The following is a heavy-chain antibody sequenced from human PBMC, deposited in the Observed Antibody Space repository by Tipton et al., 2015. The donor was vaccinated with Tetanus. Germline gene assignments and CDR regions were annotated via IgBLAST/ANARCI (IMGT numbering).Heavy chain of an antibody. CDR2: IYYSGST. V-gene: IGHV4-31*02. Sequence: LRLSCTVSGGSISSGGYYWSWIRQHPGKGLEWIGDIYYSGSTYYNPSLKSRVTISGDTSKNQFSLKLNSVTAADTAVYYCARDQARGARGWNYFDYWGQGTLVTVSS. D-gene: IGHD1-26*01. CDR3: ARDQARGARGWNYFDY. CDR1: GGSISSGGYY. J-gene: IGHJ4*02.